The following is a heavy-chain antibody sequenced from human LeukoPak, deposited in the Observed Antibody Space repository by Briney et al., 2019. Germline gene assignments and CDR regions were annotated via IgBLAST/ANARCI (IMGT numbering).Heavy chain of an antibody. J-gene: IGHJ4*02. CDR2: ISTSSIYI. V-gene: IGHV3-21*01. CDR3: ARVRYDGSGYYSVYDY. Sequence: TGGSLRLSCAASGFTFSAYTMNWVRQAPGKGLEWVSSISTSSIYIYYADSVKGRFTMSRDNAKKSLYLQMNSLRAEDTAVYYCARVRYDGSGYYSVYDYWGQGTLVTVSS. CDR1: GFTFSAYT. D-gene: IGHD3-22*01.